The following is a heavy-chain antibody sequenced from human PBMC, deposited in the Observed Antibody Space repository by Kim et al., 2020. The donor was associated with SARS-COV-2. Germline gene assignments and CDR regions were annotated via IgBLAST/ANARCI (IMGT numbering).Heavy chain of an antibody. D-gene: IGHD3-16*01. CDR3: ARDQEKGGSGGAFDI. J-gene: IGHJ3*02. V-gene: IGHV7-4-1*02. Sequence: QGVTGRFVFSLDTSVSTAYLQISSLKAEDTAVYYCARDQEKGGSGGAFDIWGQGTMVTVSS.